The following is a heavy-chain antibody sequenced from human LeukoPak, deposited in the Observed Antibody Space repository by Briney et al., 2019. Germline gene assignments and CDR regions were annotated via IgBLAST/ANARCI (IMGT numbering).Heavy chain of an antibody. CDR1: GGSISSYY. D-gene: IGHD3-10*01. V-gene: IGHV4-59*01. CDR3: ARVGSGSSYYFDY. CDR2: IYYSGST. J-gene: IGHJ4*02. Sequence: PSETLSLTCTVSGGSISSYYWSWIRQPPGKGLEWIGYIYYSGSTNYNPSLKSRVTISLDTSKNQFSLKLSSVTAADTAVYSCARVGSGSSYYFDYWGQGTLVTVSS.